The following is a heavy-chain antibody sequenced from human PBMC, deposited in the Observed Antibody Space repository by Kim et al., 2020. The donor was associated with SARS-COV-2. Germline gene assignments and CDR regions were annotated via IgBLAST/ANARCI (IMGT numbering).Heavy chain of an antibody. Sequence: SQTLSLTCTVSGGSISSYYWSWIRQPPGKGLEWIGYIYYSGSTNYNPSLKSRVTISVDTSKNQFSLKLSSVTAADTAVYYCARDGLGYYDSSGYPYYYGMDVWGQGTTVTVSS. V-gene: IGHV4-59*13. CDR1: GGSISSYY. J-gene: IGHJ6*02. CDR3: ARDGLGYYDSSGYPYYYGMDV. D-gene: IGHD3-22*01. CDR2: IYYSGST.